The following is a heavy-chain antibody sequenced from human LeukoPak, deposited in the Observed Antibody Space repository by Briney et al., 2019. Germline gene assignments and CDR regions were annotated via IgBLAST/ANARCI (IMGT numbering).Heavy chain of an antibody. V-gene: IGHV1-46*01. J-gene: IGHJ5*02. Sequence: ASVKVSCKVSGYTLTELSMHWVRQAPGQGLEWMGIINPSGGSTSYAQKFQGRVTMTRDTSTSTVYMELSSLRSEDTAVYYCARGYYYDSSGYYRGWFDPWGQGTLVTVSS. CDR2: INPSGGST. CDR1: GYTLTELS. CDR3: ARGYYYDSSGYYRGWFDP. D-gene: IGHD3-22*01.